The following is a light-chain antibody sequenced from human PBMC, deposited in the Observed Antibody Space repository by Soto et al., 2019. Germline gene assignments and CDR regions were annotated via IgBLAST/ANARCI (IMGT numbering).Light chain of an antibody. CDR3: QQYNNWPPIT. CDR2: GAS. Sequence: EIVLTQSPATLSVSPGERATLSCRASQSVNINLAWYQQKPGQAPRLLIYGASTRATGIPARFSGSGSRTVFTLTISSMQSEDFAVYYCQQYNNWPPITFRQGTRLEIK. CDR1: QSVNIN. J-gene: IGKJ5*01. V-gene: IGKV3-15*01.